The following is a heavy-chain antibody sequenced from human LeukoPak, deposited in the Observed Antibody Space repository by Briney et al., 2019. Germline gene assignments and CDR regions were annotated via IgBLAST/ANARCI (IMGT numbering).Heavy chain of an antibody. V-gene: IGHV1-18*01. CDR1: GYTFTSYA. CDR3: ARAISSSGWYGY. D-gene: IGHD6-19*01. J-gene: IGHJ4*02. CDR2: IHPYNGNT. Sequence: ASVKVSCKASGYTFTSYAISWVRQAPGQGFEWMGWIHPYNGNTNYAQKLQGRVTMTTDTSTRIAYMELRSLRSDDTAVYYCARAISSSGWYGYWGQGTLVTVSS.